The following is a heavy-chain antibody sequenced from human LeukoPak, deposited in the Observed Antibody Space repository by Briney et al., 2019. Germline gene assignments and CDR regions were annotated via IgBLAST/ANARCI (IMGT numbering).Heavy chain of an antibody. V-gene: IGHV1-69*05. J-gene: IGHJ5*02. Sequence: SVKVSCKASGGTFSGYAISWVRQAPGQGLEWMGGIIPIFGTANYAQKSQGRVTITTDESTSTACMELSSLRSEDTAVYYCARELYCSGGSCGGAWFDPWGQGTLVTVSS. CDR1: GGTFSGYA. CDR3: ARELYCSGGSCGGAWFDP. D-gene: IGHD2-15*01. CDR2: IIPIFGTA.